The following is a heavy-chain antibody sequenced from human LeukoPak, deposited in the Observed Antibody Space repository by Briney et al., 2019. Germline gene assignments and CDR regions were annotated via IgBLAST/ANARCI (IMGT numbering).Heavy chain of an antibody. D-gene: IGHD6-19*01. J-gene: IGHJ3*01. V-gene: IGHV4-39*01. CDR2: IFYRGST. Sequence: SDTLPLTCTVSGGSISNSTYYWGWVRQPPGKGLEWIGSIFYRGSTYYTPSLKSRVTISVDTSKNQFSLKLSSVTAADTAMYFCARNWVADSFDFWGQGTMVTVSS. CDR3: ARNWVADSFDF. CDR1: GGSISNSTYY.